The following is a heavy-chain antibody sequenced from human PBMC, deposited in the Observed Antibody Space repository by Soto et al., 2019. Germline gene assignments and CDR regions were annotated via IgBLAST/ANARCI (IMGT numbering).Heavy chain of an antibody. Sequence: GESLKISCEGSGYTFTTYWIAWVRQMPGKGLEWMGIIYPGDSDTRYSPSFQGQVTISADMSISTAYLQWSSLKASDTAMYYCARHGLGYCISTSCYNYGMDVWGQGTTVTVSS. CDR1: GYTFTTYW. J-gene: IGHJ6*02. CDR3: ARHGLGYCISTSCYNYGMDV. CDR2: IYPGDSDT. V-gene: IGHV5-51*01. D-gene: IGHD2-2*02.